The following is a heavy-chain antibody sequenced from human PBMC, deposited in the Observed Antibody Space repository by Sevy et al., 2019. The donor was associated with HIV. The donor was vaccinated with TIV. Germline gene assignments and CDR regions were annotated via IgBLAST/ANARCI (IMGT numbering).Heavy chain of an antibody. CDR3: ARAESVSTRNGMDV. CDR1: GFNFSSYW. V-gene: IGHV3-74*03. J-gene: IGHJ6*02. CDR2: ISSDGSIT. D-gene: IGHD4-17*01. Sequence: GGSLRLSCAASGFNFSSYWMHWVRQAPGKGLVWVSRISSDGSITKYADSVKGRFTISRDNAKNTVYLQMNSLRVEDTALYYCARAESVSTRNGMDVWGQGTTVTVSS.